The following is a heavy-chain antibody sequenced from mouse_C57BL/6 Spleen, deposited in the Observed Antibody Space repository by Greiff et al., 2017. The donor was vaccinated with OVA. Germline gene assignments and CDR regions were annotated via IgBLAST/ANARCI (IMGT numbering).Heavy chain of an antibody. J-gene: IGHJ2*01. D-gene: IGHD2-1*01. CDR1: GYTFTSYW. Sequence: QVHVKQPGAELVKPGASVKMSCKASGYTFTSYWITWVKQRPGQGLEWIGDIYPGSGSTNYNEKFKSKATLTVDKSSSTAYMQLSSLTSEDSAVYYCARSRNGNYAYYFDYWGQGTTLTVSS. CDR2: IYPGSGST. CDR3: ARSRNGNYAYYFDY. V-gene: IGHV1-55*01.